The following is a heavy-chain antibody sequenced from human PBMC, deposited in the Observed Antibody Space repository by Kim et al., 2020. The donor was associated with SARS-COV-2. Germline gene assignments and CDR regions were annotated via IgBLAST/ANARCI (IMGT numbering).Heavy chain of an antibody. CDR3: ARFGGSGWYHAFDI. J-gene: IGHJ3*02. D-gene: IGHD6-19*01. Sequence: SPSFQGQVTISADKSISTAYLQWSSLKASDTAMYYCARFGGSGWYHAFDIWGQGTMVTVSS. V-gene: IGHV5-51*01.